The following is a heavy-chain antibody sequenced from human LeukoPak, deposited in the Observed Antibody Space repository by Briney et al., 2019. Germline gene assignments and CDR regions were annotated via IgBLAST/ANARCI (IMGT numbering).Heavy chain of an antibody. V-gene: IGHV3-30*18. CDR2: ISYDGSNK. Sequence: GSLRLSCAASGFTFSSYGMHWVRQAPGKGLEWVAVISYDGSNKYYADSVKGRFTISRDNSKNTLYLQMNSLRAEDTAVYYCAKAGIAVAGTPGWFDPWGQGTLVTVSS. CDR1: GFTFSSYG. D-gene: IGHD6-19*01. CDR3: AKAGIAVAGTPGWFDP. J-gene: IGHJ5*02.